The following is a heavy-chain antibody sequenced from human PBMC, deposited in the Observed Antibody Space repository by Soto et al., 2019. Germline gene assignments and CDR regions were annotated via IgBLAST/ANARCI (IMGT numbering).Heavy chain of an antibody. J-gene: IGHJ6*02. D-gene: IGHD4-17*01. CDR3: ARAHYGDYGYGMDV. Sequence: QLQLQESGSGLVKPSQTLSLTCAVSGGSISSGGYSWSWIRQPPGKGLEWIGYIYHSGSTYYNPSLKSRVTISVDRSKNQFSLKLSSVTDADTAVYYCARAHYGDYGYGMDVWGQGTTVTVSS. CDR1: GGSISSGGYS. CDR2: IYHSGST. V-gene: IGHV4-30-2*01.